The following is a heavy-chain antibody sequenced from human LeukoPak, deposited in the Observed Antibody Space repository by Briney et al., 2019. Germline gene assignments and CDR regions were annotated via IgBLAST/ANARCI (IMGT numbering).Heavy chain of an antibody. J-gene: IGHJ4*02. D-gene: IGHD6-19*01. V-gene: IGHV3-23*01. CDR3: AKTTTGYSSGRFPGWPVDY. CDR1: GFTFRSHA. Sequence: GSLRLSCSASGFTFRSHAMYWVRQAPGKGLEWVSGIFGSGGSTHYADSVKGRFTISRDNSKNTVYLQMNSLRAEDTAVYYCAKTTTGYSSGRFPGWPVDYWGQGTLVTVSS. CDR2: IFGSGGST.